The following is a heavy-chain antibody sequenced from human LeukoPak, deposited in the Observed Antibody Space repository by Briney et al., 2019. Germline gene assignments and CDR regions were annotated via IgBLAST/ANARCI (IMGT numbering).Heavy chain of an antibody. Sequence: PSQTLSLTCAVSGGSISSGGYSWSWIRQPPGKGLEWIGYIYHSGSTYYNPSLKSRVTISVDRSKNQFSLKLSSVTAADTAIYYCARRDGALDYWGQGTLVTVSS. CDR3: ARRDGALDY. CDR2: IYHSGST. J-gene: IGHJ4*02. D-gene: IGHD2-21*02. CDR1: GGSISSGGYS. V-gene: IGHV4-30-2*01.